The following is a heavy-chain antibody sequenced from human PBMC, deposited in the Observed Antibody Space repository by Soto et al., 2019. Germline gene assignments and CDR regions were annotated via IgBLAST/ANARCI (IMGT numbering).Heavy chain of an antibody. CDR2: INPDNGNT. V-gene: IGHV1-3*01. D-gene: IGHD2-15*01. CDR3: ARGIATGQLDP. Sequence: VKXSCKSSGYTVTRYTMNWVRQAPGQRLEWMGWINPDNGNTKSSQKFQGRVIITRDTSASTAYMDLSSLRSEDTAVYYCARGIATGQLDPWGQGTLVTVSS. CDR1: GYTVTRYT. J-gene: IGHJ5*02.